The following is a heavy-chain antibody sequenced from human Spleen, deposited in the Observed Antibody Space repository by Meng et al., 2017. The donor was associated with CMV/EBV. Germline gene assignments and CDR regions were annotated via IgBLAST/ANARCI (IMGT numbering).Heavy chain of an antibody. V-gene: IGHV4-4*02. CDR3: AKAQYNSGFYGCWFDP. J-gene: IGHJ5*02. D-gene: IGHD6-19*01. Sequence: SCDVSGGSISNSNWWSWVRQPPGKGLEWIGEIYHTGITNYSPSLKSRVTISVDKSQNQFSLNLRSVTAADTAVYYCAKAQYNSGFYGCWFDPWGQGTLVSVSS. CDR2: IYHTGIT. CDR1: GGSISNSNW.